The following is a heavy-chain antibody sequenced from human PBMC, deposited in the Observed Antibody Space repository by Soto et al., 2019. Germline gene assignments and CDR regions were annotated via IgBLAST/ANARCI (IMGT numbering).Heavy chain of an antibody. CDR1: GYTFTSYY. J-gene: IGHJ6*02. CDR2: INPSGGST. CDR3: ARVEPDAYYYYGMDV. Sequence: ASVKVSCKASGYTFTSYYMHWVRQAPGQGLEWMGIINPSGGSTSYAQKFQGRVTMTRDTSTSTVYMELSSLRSEDTAVYYCARVEPDAYYYYGMDVWGRGTTVTVSS. V-gene: IGHV1-46*01.